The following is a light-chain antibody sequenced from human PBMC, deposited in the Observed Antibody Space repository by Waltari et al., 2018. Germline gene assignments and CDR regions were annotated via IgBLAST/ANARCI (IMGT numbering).Light chain of an antibody. J-gene: IGKJ2*02. CDR1: QRISSW. CDR2: KAS. V-gene: IGKV1-5*03. CDR3: QQYNDYPWT. Sequence: VTITCRASQRISSWLAWYQQKPGKAPKLLIYKASTLESGVPSRFSGSGSGTEFTLTISSLQPDDFATYYCQQYNDYPWTFGQGTKLEIK.